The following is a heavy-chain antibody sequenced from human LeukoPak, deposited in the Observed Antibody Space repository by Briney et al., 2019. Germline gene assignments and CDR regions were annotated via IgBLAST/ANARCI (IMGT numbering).Heavy chain of an antibody. CDR1: GFAFGSYA. CDR2: ISGGSEDT. J-gene: IGHJ6*02. V-gene: IGHV3-23*01. D-gene: IGHD6-13*01. Sequence: GGSLRLSCTASGFAFGSYAMSWVRQAPGKGLEWVSSISGGSEDTYYAGSVKGRFTISRDNSKSTLYLQMNSLRAEDTAVYYCARTIAQYSNSWLYFYYGLDVWGQGTTVTVS. CDR3: ARTIAQYSNSWLYFYYGLDV.